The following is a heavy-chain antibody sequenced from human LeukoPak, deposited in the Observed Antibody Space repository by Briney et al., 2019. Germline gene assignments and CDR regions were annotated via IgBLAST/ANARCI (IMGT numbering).Heavy chain of an antibody. V-gene: IGHV3-33*01. CDR3: ARDRRSVDSGWYYFDS. D-gene: IGHD6-19*01. CDR2: IGHDGSTY. J-gene: IGHJ4*02. CDR1: GFSFSTFG. Sequence: GGSLRLSCAASGFSFSTFGMHWVRQAPDKGLEWVAVIGHDGSTYHYADSVKGRFTISRDNFRNTMFLHMNGLRVEDTAVYYCARDRRSVDSGWYYFDSWGQGTLVSVSS.